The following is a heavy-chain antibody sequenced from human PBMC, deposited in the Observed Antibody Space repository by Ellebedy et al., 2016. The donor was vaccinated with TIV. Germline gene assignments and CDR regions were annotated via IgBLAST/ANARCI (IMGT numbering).Heavy chain of an antibody. J-gene: IGHJ6*02. CDR3: ARGGIAVAGLHYYYGMDV. Sequence: ASVKVSCKASGYTFTSYYMYWVRQAPGRGLEWMGIINPSAGSTNSAQKFQGRVTMTRDTSTSTVYMELSSLRSEDTAVYYCARGGIAVAGLHYYYGMDVWGQGTTVTVSS. CDR1: GYTFTSYY. D-gene: IGHD6-19*01. CDR2: INPSAGST. V-gene: IGHV1-46*01.